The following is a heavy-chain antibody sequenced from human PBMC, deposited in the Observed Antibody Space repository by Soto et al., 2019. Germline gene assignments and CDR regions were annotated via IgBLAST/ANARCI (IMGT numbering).Heavy chain of an antibody. D-gene: IGHD5-12*01. CDR2: TYYRSKWYN. CDR1: GYSVSSNTAA. Sequence: SQTLSLTCAISGYSVSSNTAAWNWIRQSPSRGLEWLGRTYYRSKWYNEYAVSVKSRITINPDTSKNQFSLRLNSVTPEDTAVYYCAREGEFSGYGIRGWGQGTLLTVSS. CDR3: AREGEFSGYGIRG. V-gene: IGHV6-1*01. J-gene: IGHJ4*02.